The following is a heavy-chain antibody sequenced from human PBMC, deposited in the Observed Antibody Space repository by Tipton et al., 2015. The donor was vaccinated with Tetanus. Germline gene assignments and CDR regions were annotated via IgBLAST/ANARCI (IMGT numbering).Heavy chain of an antibody. CDR1: GGSISSTNW. CDR2: IYHSGNT. J-gene: IGHJ4*02. D-gene: IGHD2-8*01. CDR3: ARANGPGSYLDY. Sequence: SLRLSCAVSGGSISSTNWWSWVRQPPGKGLEWIGEIYHSGNTNYNPSLKSRVSISVDTSMNSFSLNLSSVTAADTAVYYCARANGPGSYLDYWGQGTLVTVSS. V-gene: IGHV4-4*02.